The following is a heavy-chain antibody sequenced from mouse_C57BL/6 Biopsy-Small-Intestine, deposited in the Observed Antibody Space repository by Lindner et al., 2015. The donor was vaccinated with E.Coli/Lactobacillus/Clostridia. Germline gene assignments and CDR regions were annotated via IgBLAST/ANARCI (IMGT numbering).Heavy chain of an antibody. CDR1: GFSISSGYY. J-gene: IGHJ2*01. CDR3: ARDLRLNYFDY. Sequence: VQLQESGPGLVNPSQSLSLTCSVTGFSISSGYYWNWIRQFPGNILEWMGYISYDGSKNYNPSLKDRISITRDTSKNQFFLKLNSVTTEDTATYYCARDLRLNYFDYWGQGTTLTVSS. CDR2: ISYDGSK. V-gene: IGHV3-6*01.